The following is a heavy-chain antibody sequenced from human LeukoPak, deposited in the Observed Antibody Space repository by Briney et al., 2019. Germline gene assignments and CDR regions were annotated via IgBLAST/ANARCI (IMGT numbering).Heavy chain of an antibody. J-gene: IGHJ3*01. CDR2: IYYSDST. CDR1: GGPISSSIYY. V-gene: IGHV4-39*01. Sequence: SDTLSLICTVSGGPISSSIYYWGWLRQPPGKGLEWIGSIYYSDSTFYSPSLKSRVTISVDTSQNQISLKLSSVTASYSAVYYCARNGDRYDFDFWGQGTMVTVSS. D-gene: IGHD4-17*01. CDR3: ARNGDRYDFDF.